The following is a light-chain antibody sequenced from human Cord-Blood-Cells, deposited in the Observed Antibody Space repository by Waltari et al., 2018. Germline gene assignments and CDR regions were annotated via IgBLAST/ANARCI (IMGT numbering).Light chain of an antibody. V-gene: IGLV3-25*03. CDR3: QSADSSGTWV. Sequence: YELTQPPSVSVSPGQTARITCSGDALPKQYAYWYQQKPGQAPVLVIYKDSERPSGIPERFSGSSSGTTVTLTISGVQAEDDADYYCQSADSSGTWVFGGGTKLTVL. J-gene: IGLJ3*02. CDR2: KDS. CDR1: ALPKQY.